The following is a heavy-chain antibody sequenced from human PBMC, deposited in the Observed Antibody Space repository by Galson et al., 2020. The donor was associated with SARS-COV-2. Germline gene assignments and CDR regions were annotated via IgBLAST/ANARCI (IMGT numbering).Heavy chain of an antibody. CDR3: ASKLGSPYYFDD. D-gene: IGHD7-27*01. Sequence: ASETLSLTCTVSGASISTKTYYWGWARQPPGKGVEWIGNNYYSGSTFYNPSLRSRVTISLDTSKNQFSLKLSSVTAADTAVYYCASKLGSPYYFDDWGQGTLVTVSS. J-gene: IGHJ4*02. CDR1: GASISTKTYY. CDR2: NYYSGST. V-gene: IGHV4-39*01.